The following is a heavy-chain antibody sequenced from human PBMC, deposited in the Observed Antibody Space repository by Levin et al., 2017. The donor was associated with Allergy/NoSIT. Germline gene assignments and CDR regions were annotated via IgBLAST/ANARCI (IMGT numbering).Heavy chain of an antibody. Sequence: PSETLSLTCTVSGGSLNTDGSYWTWIRQHPVKGLEWIGYISYIGNTYYSPSLRSRVTMSLDTSKSHFSLNMISMTAADTAVYYCARGKIRGVPHFDYWGQGTLVTVSS. J-gene: IGHJ4*02. CDR3: ARGKIRGVPHFDY. CDR1: GGSLNTDGSY. D-gene: IGHD3-10*01. V-gene: IGHV4-31*03. CDR2: ISYIGNT.